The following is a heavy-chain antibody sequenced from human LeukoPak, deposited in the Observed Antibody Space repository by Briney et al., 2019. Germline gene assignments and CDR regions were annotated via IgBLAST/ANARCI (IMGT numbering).Heavy chain of an antibody. V-gene: IGHV1-69*05. CDR1: GGTFSTYA. CDR2: IIPIFGTA. D-gene: IGHD5-18*01. J-gene: IGHJ6*03. Sequence: SVKVSCKASGGTFSTYAISWVRQAPGQGLEWMGGIIPIFGTANYAQKFQGRVTITTDESTSTAYMELSSLRSEDTAVYYCARDRIQLWSRGGYYYYMDVWGKGTTVTVSS. CDR3: ARDRIQLWSRGGYYYYMDV.